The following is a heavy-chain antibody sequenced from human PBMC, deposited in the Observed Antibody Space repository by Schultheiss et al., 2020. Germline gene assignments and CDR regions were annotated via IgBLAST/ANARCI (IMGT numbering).Heavy chain of an antibody. CDR2: IYYSGST. D-gene: IGHD2-15*01. CDR1: GGSFSGYC. V-gene: IGHV4-34*01. CDR3: ARLHCSGGSCYSLRYYFDY. J-gene: IGHJ4*02. Sequence: SETLSLTGAVYGGSFSGYCWSWIRQPPGKGLEWIGSIYYSGSTYYNPSLKSRVTITVDTSKNQFSLKLSSVTAADTAMYYCARLHCSGGSCYSLRYYFDYWGQGILVTVSS.